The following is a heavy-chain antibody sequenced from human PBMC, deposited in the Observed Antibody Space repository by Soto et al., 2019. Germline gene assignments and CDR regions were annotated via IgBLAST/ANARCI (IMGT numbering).Heavy chain of an antibody. Sequence: GGSLRLSCAASGFTFSSYAMHWVRQAPGKGLEWVAVISYDGSNKYYADSVKCRFTISRDNSKNTLYLQMNSLRAEDTAVYYCARERSIAAAGALYYYYGMDVWGQGTTVTVSS. V-gene: IGHV3-30-3*01. CDR3: ARERSIAAAGALYYYYGMDV. J-gene: IGHJ6*02. CDR1: GFTFSSYA. D-gene: IGHD6-13*01. CDR2: ISYDGSNK.